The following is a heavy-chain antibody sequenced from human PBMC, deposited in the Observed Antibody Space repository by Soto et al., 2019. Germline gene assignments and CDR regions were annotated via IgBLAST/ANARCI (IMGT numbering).Heavy chain of an antibody. D-gene: IGHD1-7*01. Sequence: PSETLSLTCTVSGGSISSGNYYWSWIRQPPGKGLEWIGFISYSGSTYYNASLKSRVTISVDTSKNQFSLNLNSVTAADTAVYYCAPMGTSATGLYYFAYWGQGTLVTVSS. CDR3: APMGTSATGLYYFAY. CDR2: ISYSGST. CDR1: GGSISSGNYY. J-gene: IGHJ4*02. V-gene: IGHV4-30-4*01.